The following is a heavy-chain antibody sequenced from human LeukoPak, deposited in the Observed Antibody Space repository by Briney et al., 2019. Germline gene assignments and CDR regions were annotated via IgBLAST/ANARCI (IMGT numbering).Heavy chain of an antibody. V-gene: IGHV4-39*07. D-gene: IGHD1-14*01. CDR2: IYYSGTT. CDR1: GGSISSSSYY. Sequence: PSETLSLTCTVSGGSISSSSYYWGWIRQPPGKGLEWIGSIYYSGTTHYNPSLKSRVTISVDTSLNQFSLNLRSVTAADTAVYYCARVTEPRYYYYMDVWGKGTTVTVSS. J-gene: IGHJ6*03. CDR3: ARVTEPRYYYYMDV.